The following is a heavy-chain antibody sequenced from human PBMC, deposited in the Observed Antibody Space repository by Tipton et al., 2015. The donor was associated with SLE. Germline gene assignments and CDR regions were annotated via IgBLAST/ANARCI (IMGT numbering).Heavy chain of an antibody. V-gene: IGHV3-48*01. J-gene: IGHJ4*02. CDR1: GFTFSSYS. Sequence: SLRLSCAASGFTFSSYSMNWVRQAPGKGLEWVSYISSSGSTIYYADSVKGRFTISRDNSKNTLYLQMNSLRAEDTAVYYCAKDLGRGFDYWGQGTLVTVSS. CDR2: ISSSGSTI. D-gene: IGHD3-16*01. CDR3: AKDLGRGFDY.